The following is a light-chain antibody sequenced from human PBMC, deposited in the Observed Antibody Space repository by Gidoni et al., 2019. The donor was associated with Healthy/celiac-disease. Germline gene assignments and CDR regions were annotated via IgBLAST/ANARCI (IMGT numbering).Light chain of an antibody. J-gene: IGKJ2*01. CDR1: QSVSSN. V-gene: IGKV3-15*01. CDR2: GAS. CDR3: QQYNNWPPQYT. Sequence: IVMTPSPATLSVSPGERATLSRRASQSVSSNLAWYQQKPGQAPRLLIYGASTRATGIPARFSGSGSGTEFTLTISSLQSEDFAVYYCQQYNNWPPQYTFGQGTKLEIK.